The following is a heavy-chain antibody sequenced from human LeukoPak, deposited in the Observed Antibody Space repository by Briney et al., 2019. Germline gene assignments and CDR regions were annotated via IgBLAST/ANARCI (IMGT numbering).Heavy chain of an antibody. D-gene: IGHD5-12*01. CDR1: GFIFCNYY. CDR3: VRAFGGYDSQRFYYNMDV. V-gene: IGHV3-21*06. Sequence: GGSLRLSCAASGFIFCNYYLNWVRQAPGKGLEWVSCIHGSASYNYYADSVKGRFTISRDSAKNSLYLEMSSLRVEDTAVYYCVRAFGGYDSQRFYYNMDVWGKGTTVTVSS. J-gene: IGHJ6*03. CDR2: IHGSASYN.